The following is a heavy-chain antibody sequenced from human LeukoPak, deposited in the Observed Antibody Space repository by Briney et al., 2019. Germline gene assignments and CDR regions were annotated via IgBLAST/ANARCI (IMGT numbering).Heavy chain of an antibody. CDR2: IIPIFGTA. CDR1: GGTFSSYA. Sequence: ASVKVSCKASGGTFSSYAISWVRQAPGQGLEWMGGIIPIFGTANYAQKFQGRVTITADESTGTAYMELSSLRSEDTAVYYCARDVDYYYGSGSYNAFDIWGQGTMVTVSS. D-gene: IGHD3-10*01. V-gene: IGHV1-69*13. J-gene: IGHJ3*02. CDR3: ARDVDYYYGSGSYNAFDI.